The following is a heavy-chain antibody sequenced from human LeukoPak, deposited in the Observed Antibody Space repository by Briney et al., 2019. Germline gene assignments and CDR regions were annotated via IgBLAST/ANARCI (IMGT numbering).Heavy chain of an antibody. CDR1: GGSVSSGSYY. Sequence: PSETLSLTCTVSGGSVSSGSYYWSWIRQSPGKGLEWIGYIYYRGSTNYNPSLKSRVTISVDTSKNQFSLRLSSVTAADTAVYYCARGRSGYTYVQDAFDIWGQGTMVTVS. CDR2: IYYRGST. D-gene: IGHD5-18*01. V-gene: IGHV4-61*01. CDR3: ARGRSGYTYVQDAFDI. J-gene: IGHJ3*02.